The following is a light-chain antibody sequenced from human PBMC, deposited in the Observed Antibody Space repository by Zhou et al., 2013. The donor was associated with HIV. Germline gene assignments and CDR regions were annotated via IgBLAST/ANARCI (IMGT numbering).Light chain of an antibody. CDR1: QDINNY. Sequence: DIQMTQSPSSLSASLGDKVTITCQASQDINNYLNWYHQKPGKAPELLIYDASYLKKGVPSRFSGSGSGTYFTFTISSLQPEDFAIYYCQQYENFPITFGQGTRLET. J-gene: IGKJ5*01. CDR3: QQYENFPIT. V-gene: IGKV1-33*01. CDR2: DAS.